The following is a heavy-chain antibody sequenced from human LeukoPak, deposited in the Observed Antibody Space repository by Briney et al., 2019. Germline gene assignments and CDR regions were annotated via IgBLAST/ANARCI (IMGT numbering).Heavy chain of an antibody. CDR2: ISSSGITI. V-gene: IGHV3-11*04. CDR3: ARDRARSEDYFDY. CDR1: GFTFSGYY. Sequence: PGGSLRLSCAASGFTFSGYYMIWLRQAPGKGLDWVSYISSSGITIDYADSVKGRFTISRDNTKNSLYLQMNSLRAEDTAVYYCARDRARSEDYFDYWGQGTLVTVSS. J-gene: IGHJ4*02.